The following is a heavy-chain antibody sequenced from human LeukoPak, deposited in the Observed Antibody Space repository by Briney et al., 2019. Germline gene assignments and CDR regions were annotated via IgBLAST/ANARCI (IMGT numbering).Heavy chain of an antibody. Sequence: SETLSLTCTVSGYSISSGYYWGWIRQPPGKGLEWIGSIYHSGSTYYNPSLKSRVTISVDTSKNQFSLKLSSVTAADTAVYYCARGLPAGSSFDYWGQGTLVTVSS. CDR2: IYHSGST. V-gene: IGHV4-38-2*02. CDR1: GYSISSGYY. CDR3: ARGLPAGSSFDY. J-gene: IGHJ4*02. D-gene: IGHD6-13*01.